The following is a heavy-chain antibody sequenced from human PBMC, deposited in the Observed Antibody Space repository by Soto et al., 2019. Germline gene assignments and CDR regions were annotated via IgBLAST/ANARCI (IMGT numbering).Heavy chain of an antibody. J-gene: IGHJ6*02. D-gene: IGHD6-13*01. CDR1: GYTFTSYG. Sequence: ASVKVSCKASGYTFTSYGISWVRQAPGQGLEWMGWISAYNGNTNYAQKLQGRVTMTTDTSTSTAYMELRSLRSDDTAVYYCARDRFFRRSYSSSPWGLYGMDVWGQGTTVTVSS. CDR2: ISAYNGNT. V-gene: IGHV1-18*04. CDR3: ARDRFFRRSYSSSPWGLYGMDV.